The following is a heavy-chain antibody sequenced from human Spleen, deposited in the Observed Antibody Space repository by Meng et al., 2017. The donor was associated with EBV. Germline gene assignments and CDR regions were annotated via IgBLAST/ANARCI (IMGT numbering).Heavy chain of an antibody. J-gene: IGHJ4*02. V-gene: IGHV4-4*02. CDR1: GGXFSTSNW. Sequence: VQLGESRPGHVQPSGTXSLICTVSGGXFSTSNWWSWVRQSPEKGLEWIGEVFRTGDTNYNPSLKSRVTILIDKSKNQFSLKLNSVTAADTAIYFCASDGISRYFDNWGPGTLVTVSS. D-gene: IGHD1-1*01. CDR2: VFRTGDT. CDR3: ASDGISRYFDN.